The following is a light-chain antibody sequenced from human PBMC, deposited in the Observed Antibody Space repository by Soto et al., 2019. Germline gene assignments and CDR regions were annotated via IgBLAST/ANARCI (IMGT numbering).Light chain of an antibody. V-gene: IGLV1-40*01. CDR3: QSYDSSLSGHVV. Sequence: QSVLTQPPSVSGAPGQRVTISCTRSSSNLGSGFDVQWYQQLPGTAPKLLIYYNDNRPSGVPDRFSGSKSGTSASLAITGLQADDEADYYCQSYDSSLSGHVVFGGGTKLTVL. CDR1: SSNLGSGFD. CDR2: YND. J-gene: IGLJ2*01.